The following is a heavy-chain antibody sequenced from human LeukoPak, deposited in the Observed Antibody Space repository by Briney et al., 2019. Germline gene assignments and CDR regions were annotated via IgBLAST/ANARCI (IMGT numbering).Heavy chain of an antibody. Sequence: GGSLRLSCAASGFTFSSNGMHWVRQAPGKGLEWVAIIWYDGSNAYYADSVKGRFTISRDNSKNTLYLQMNSLRADDTAVYYCARLVGARGGNFDYWGQGTLVTVSS. V-gene: IGHV3-33*01. J-gene: IGHJ4*02. D-gene: IGHD1-26*01. CDR3: ARLVGARGGNFDY. CDR2: IWYDGSNA. CDR1: GFTFSSNG.